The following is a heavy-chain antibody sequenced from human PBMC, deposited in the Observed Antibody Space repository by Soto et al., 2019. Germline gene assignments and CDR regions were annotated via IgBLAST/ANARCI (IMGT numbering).Heavy chain of an antibody. CDR3: ARDRGYSYDSYYYYGMDV. D-gene: IGHD5-18*01. CDR2: ISYDGSNK. CDR1: GFTFSSYA. Sequence: GGSLRLSCAASGFTFSSYAMHWVRQAPGKGLEWVAVISYDGSNKYYADSVKGRFTISRDNSKNTLYLQMNSLRAEDTAVYYCARDRGYSYDSYYYYGMDVWGQGTTVTVSS. J-gene: IGHJ6*02. V-gene: IGHV3-30-3*01.